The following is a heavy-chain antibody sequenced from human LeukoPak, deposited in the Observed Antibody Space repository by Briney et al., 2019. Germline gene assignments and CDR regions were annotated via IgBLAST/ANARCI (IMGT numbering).Heavy chain of an antibody. CDR2: IYPGDSDT. CDR1: GYIFTSYW. Sequence: GESLKISCKGSGYIFTSYWIGWVRQMPGKGLEWMGIIYPGDSDTRYSPSFQGQVTISADKSISTAYLQWSSLKASDTAMYYCARAPGGFSGYDSPDYYYGMDVWGQGTTVTVSS. CDR3: ARAPGGFSGYDSPDYYYGMDV. J-gene: IGHJ6*02. D-gene: IGHD5-12*01. V-gene: IGHV5-51*01.